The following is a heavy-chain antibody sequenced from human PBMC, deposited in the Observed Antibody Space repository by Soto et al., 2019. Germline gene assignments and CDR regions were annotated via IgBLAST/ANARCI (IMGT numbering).Heavy chain of an antibody. D-gene: IGHD1-26*01. CDR3: ARDIPWGAWYLDS. CDR1: GFTFSGHW. Sequence: EVQLVESGGGLVQPGGSLRLSCAASGFTFSGHWMTWVRQVPGRGREWVANINEDGSVKGYVDSVKGRFTISRDNARKSLNLQMNSLRAEDAAVYYCARDIPWGAWYLDSWGQGTLVTVSS. V-gene: IGHV3-7*01. CDR2: INEDGSVK. J-gene: IGHJ4*02.